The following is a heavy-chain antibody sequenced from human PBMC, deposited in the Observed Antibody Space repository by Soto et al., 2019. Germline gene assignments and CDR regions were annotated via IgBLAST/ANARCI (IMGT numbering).Heavy chain of an antibody. J-gene: IGHJ6*02. D-gene: IGHD2-2*01. Sequence: QVELVESGGGVVQPGRSLRLSCGASGFTFNTSGMHWVRQAPDGGLEWVAVISYDGNTAYYGDSVKGRFTISRDNSKNTQYLQLHSLRSEDTAIYYCATKGRGPKYEYYGMDVWGQGTTVIVS. CDR1: GFTFNTSG. CDR3: ATKGRGPKYEYYGMDV. CDR2: ISYDGNTA. V-gene: IGHV3-30*03.